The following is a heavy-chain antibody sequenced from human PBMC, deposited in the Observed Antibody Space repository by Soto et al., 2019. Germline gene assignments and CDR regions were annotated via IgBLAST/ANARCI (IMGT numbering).Heavy chain of an antibody. CDR1: GFTFSGYW. CDR2: IKHDGSER. CDR3: ARDYDRTPGIY. D-gene: IGHD3-22*01. V-gene: IGHV3-7*04. J-gene: IGHJ4*02. Sequence: EVQLVESGGGLVQPGGSLRLSCAASGFTFSGYWMSWVRQAPGKGLEWVANIKHDGSERYYVDSVEGRFTISKDNPKHSLYLQMNSLSSEDTAVYYCARDYDRTPGIYWCQGTVVTVSS.